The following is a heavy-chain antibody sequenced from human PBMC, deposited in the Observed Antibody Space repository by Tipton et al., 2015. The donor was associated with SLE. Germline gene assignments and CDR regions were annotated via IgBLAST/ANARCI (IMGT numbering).Heavy chain of an antibody. D-gene: IGHD6-13*01. J-gene: IGHJ3*02. CDR2: IHSRGST. V-gene: IGHV4-61*02. Sequence: TLSLTCTVSGASISSGDYHWSWIRQPAGKGLEWIGRIHSRGSTNYNPSLTSRVSISVDTSKNLFSLRLTSVTAADTAVYFCARVVYSFSDAFDIWGQGTLVTVSS. CDR1: GASISSGDYH. CDR3: ARVVYSFSDAFDI.